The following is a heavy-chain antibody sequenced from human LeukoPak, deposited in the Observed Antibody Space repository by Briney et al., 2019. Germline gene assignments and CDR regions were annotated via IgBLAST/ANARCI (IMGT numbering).Heavy chain of an antibody. CDR1: GDSISSDY. D-gene: IGHD4-11*01. V-gene: IGHV4-59*01. CDR2: IYYSGST. CDR3: ARATYSNYVYSFDY. Sequence: SETLSLTCTVSGDSISSDYWSWIRQPPGKGLEWIGYIYYSGSTNYNPSLKSRVTISIDTSKNQFSLKLSSVTAADTAVYYCARATYSNYVYSFDYWGQGTLVTVSP. J-gene: IGHJ4*02.